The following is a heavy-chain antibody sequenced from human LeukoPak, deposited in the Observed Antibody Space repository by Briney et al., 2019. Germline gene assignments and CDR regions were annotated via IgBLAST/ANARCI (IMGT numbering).Heavy chain of an antibody. CDR3: ARGTYYYDSSGARAIDY. J-gene: IGHJ4*02. Sequence: GGSLRLSCAASGFTFSSYGMHWVRQAPGKGLEWVAVIWYDGSNKYYADSVKGRFTISRDNSKNTLYLQMNSLRAEDTAVYYCARGTYYYDSSGARAIDYWGQGTLVTVSS. CDR1: GFTFSSYG. D-gene: IGHD3-22*01. V-gene: IGHV3-33*01. CDR2: IWYDGSNK.